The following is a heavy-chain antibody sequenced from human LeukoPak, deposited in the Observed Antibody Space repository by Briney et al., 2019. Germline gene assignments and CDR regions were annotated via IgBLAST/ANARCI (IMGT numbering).Heavy chain of an antibody. J-gene: IGHJ4*02. CDR2: ISSNGGST. Sequence: GGSLRLSCAASGFTFSSYAMHWVRQAPGKGLEYVSAISSNGGSTYYANSVKDRFTISRDNSKNTLYLQMGSLRAEDMAVYYCARDRGDIVVVPANRTYLAPHYYFDYWGQGTLVTVSS. CDR3: ARDRGDIVVVPANRTYLAPHYYFDY. D-gene: IGHD2-2*01. CDR1: GFTFSSYA. V-gene: IGHV3-64*01.